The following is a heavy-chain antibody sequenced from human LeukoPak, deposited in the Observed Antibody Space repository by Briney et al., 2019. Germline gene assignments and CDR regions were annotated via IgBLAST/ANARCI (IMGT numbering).Heavy chain of an antibody. CDR3: ARETQLENAFDI. J-gene: IGHJ3*02. CDR1: GFIFSNYA. V-gene: IGHV3-30*19. CDR2: ISFDGSNA. D-gene: IGHD6-6*01. Sequence: GGSLRLSCAASGFIFSNYAMHWVRQAPGKGLEWVAVISFDGSNAFYADSVRGRFTISRVNSKDTLYLQMNSLRAEDTAVYYCARETQLENAFDIWGQGTMVTVSS.